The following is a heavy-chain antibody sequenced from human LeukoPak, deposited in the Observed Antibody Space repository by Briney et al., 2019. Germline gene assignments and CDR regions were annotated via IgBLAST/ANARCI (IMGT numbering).Heavy chain of an antibody. CDR1: GYTFTSYG. Sequence: ASVKVSCKASGYTFTSYGISWVRQAAGQGLEWMGWISAYNGNTNSTQKLQGRVTMTTDTSTSTAYMELRSLRSDDTAVYYCARDLGVRVTTTWDYWGQGTLVTVSS. V-gene: IGHV1-18*01. D-gene: IGHD5-12*01. CDR3: ARDLGVRVTTTWDY. J-gene: IGHJ4*02. CDR2: ISAYNGNT.